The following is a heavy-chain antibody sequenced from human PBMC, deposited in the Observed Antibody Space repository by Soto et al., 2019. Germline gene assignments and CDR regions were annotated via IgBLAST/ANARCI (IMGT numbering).Heavy chain of an antibody. D-gene: IGHD2-21*01. V-gene: IGHV3-48*03. Sequence: PGGSLRLSCAASGFAFITYEMNWVRQTPGKGLEWVAYITTSGDTVYYADSVKGRFTLSRDNAENSLSLQMNSLRADDTAVYFCVRDSSCSGGDCYSPDWFDTWGQGALVTVSS. CDR1: GFAFITYE. CDR3: VRDSSCSGGDCYSPDWFDT. J-gene: IGHJ5*02. CDR2: ITTSGDTV.